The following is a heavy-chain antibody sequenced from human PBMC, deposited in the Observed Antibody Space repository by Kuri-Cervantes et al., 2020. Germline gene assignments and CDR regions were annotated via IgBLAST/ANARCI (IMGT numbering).Heavy chain of an antibody. CDR2: ISSRSSTI. J-gene: IGHJ4*02. Sequence: LSLTCAAPGFTFSSYSMNWVRQAPGKGLEWVSYISSRSSTIYYADSVKGLFTIFQDNSRNTLYPQMNSLKTQETAVYYCAGGTYNGNDRGADYWGQGTLVTVSS. D-gene: IGHD1-20*01. CDR3: AGGTYNGNDRGADY. V-gene: IGHV3-48*01. CDR1: GFTFSSYS.